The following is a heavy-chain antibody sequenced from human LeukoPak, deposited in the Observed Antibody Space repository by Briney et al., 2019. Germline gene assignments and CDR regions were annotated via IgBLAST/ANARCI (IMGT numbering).Heavy chain of an antibody. CDR1: GFTFSSYW. Sequence: GGSLRLSCAASGFTFSSYWMSWVRQAPGKGLEWVANIKQDGSEKYYVDSVKGRFTISRDNAKNSLYLQMNSLRAEDTAVYYCARSGYSSGWYFPQVPGDFDYWGQGTLVTVSS. CDR2: IKQDGSEK. J-gene: IGHJ4*02. V-gene: IGHV3-7*01. CDR3: ARSGYSSGWYFPQVPGDFDY. D-gene: IGHD6-19*01.